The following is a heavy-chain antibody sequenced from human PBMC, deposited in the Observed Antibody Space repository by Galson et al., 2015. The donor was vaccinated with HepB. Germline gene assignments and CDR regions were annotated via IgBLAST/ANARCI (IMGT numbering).Heavy chain of an antibody. CDR2: INPDSVDT. D-gene: IGHD6-19*01. Sequence: VKVSCKASGYIFTDYHIQWVRQVPGQGLQWMGWINPDSVDTNYAQNFQGRITMTRATSVTTAYMELDSLTSDDTAVYYCASRAYSSGWCPPGGFWGQGTLVTVSS. V-gene: IGHV1-2*02. CDR3: ASRAYSSGWCPPGGF. CDR1: GYIFTDYH. J-gene: IGHJ4*02.